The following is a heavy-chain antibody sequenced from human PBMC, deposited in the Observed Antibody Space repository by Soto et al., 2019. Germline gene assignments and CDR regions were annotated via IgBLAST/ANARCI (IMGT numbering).Heavy chain of an antibody. CDR2: ISSSSSSI. D-gene: IGHD3-22*01. CDR3: AREGRVTMIPTYWYFDL. Sequence: ESGGGLVTPGGSLRLSCAASGLTFRSYTMNWVRQAPGKGLEWVSSISSSSSSIYYADSVKGRFTISRDNAKNSLYLQMNSLRAEDTAVYYCAREGRVTMIPTYWYFDLWGRGTLVSVSS. J-gene: IGHJ2*01. CDR1: GLTFRSYT. V-gene: IGHV3-21*01.